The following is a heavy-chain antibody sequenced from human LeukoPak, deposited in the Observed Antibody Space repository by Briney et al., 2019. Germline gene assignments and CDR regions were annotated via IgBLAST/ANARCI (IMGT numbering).Heavy chain of an antibody. CDR1: GFTFSSHG. CDR2: IWYDGSNK. J-gene: IGHJ4*02. V-gene: IGHV3-33*01. D-gene: IGHD3-16*01. Sequence: GGSLRLSCAAPGFTFSSHGMHWVRQSPGKGLEWVAVIWYDGSNKYYADSVKGRFTISRDNSKNTLYLQMDSLRAEDTAVYYCVRWGTGKILDYWGQGTLVTVSS. CDR3: VRWGTGKILDY.